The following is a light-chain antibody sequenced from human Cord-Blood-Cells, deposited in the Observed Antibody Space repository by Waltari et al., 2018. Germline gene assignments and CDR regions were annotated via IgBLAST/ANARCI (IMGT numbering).Light chain of an antibody. CDR2: WAS. CDR3: QQYYSTPIT. J-gene: IGKJ5*01. CDR1: RIVLYSSNKKNY. V-gene: IGKV4-1*01. Sequence: DIVMTQSPDSLVLSLAEGATSSCKSGRIVLYSSNKKNYLAWYQQKPGQPPKLLIYWASTRESGVPDRFSGSGSVTDFTLTISSLQAEDVAVYYCQQYYSTPITFGQGTRLEIK.